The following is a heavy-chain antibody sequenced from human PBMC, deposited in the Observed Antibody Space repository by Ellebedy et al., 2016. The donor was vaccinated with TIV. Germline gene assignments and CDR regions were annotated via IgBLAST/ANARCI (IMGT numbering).Heavy chain of an antibody. D-gene: IGHD2-2*01. Sequence: KVSCKGSGYSFTSYWIGWVRQMPGKGLEWMGIIYPGDSDTRYSPSFQGQVTISADKSISTAYLQWSSLKASDTAMYYCASPSTLGGPPRLFDIWGQGTMVTVSS. CDR2: IYPGDSDT. CDR3: ASPSTLGGPPRLFDI. CDR1: GYSFTSYW. J-gene: IGHJ3*02. V-gene: IGHV5-51*01.